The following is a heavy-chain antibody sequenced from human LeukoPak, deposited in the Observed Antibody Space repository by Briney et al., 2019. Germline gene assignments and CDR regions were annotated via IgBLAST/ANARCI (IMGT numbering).Heavy chain of an antibody. Sequence: ASVKVSCKASGYTFTSYYMHWVRQAPGQGLEWMGIINLSGGSTSYAQKFQGRVTMTRDTSTSTVYMELSSLRSEDTAVYYCARRRWLQLDAFDIWGQGTMVTVSS. CDR1: GYTFTSYY. D-gene: IGHD5-24*01. J-gene: IGHJ3*02. CDR2: INLSGGST. V-gene: IGHV1-46*03. CDR3: ARRRWLQLDAFDI.